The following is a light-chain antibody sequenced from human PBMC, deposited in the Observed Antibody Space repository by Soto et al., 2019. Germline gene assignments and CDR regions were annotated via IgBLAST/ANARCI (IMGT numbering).Light chain of an antibody. V-gene: IGKV2-28*01. Sequence: DIVMTQSPLSLPVNPGEAASISCRSSQSLLHSNGYNYVDWYLQKPGQSPQLLIYLSSYRATGVPDRVSGSGSGTDFTLKISRVGAEDVGLYYCMQARQSRWTFGQGTRVEIK. J-gene: IGKJ1*01. CDR2: LSS. CDR3: MQARQSRWT. CDR1: QSLLHSNGYNY.